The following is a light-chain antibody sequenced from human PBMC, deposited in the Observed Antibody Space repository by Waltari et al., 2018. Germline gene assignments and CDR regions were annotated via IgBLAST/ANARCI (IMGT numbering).Light chain of an antibody. CDR2: AST. V-gene: IGLV1-40*01. J-gene: IGLJ2*01. Sequence: QSVLTQPPSVSGAPGQTVTISCIGGSSNIAAGYDVPLYQQLPQTAPKLLIYASTNRPSGISDRFSGSKSGTSASLVITGLQIEDEAVYYCQSYDTRLSASVIFGGGTELTVL. CDR3: QSYDTRLSASVI. CDR1: SSNIAAGYD.